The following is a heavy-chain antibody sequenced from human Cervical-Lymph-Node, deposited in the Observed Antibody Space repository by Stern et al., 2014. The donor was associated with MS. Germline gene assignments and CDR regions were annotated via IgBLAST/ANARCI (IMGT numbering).Heavy chain of an antibody. D-gene: IGHD3-3*01. J-gene: IGHJ6*02. Sequence: VQLVESGAEVKKPGSSVKVSCKASGGTFSRYTIGWVRQAPGQGLEWMVVSIPIFGTANYALNFQGRVTITADESTSTAYMEVSSLTSEDTAVYYCAREISGYGMDVWGQGTTVTVSS. V-gene: IGHV1-69*01. CDR2: SIPIFGTA. CDR1: GGTFSRYT. CDR3: AREISGYGMDV.